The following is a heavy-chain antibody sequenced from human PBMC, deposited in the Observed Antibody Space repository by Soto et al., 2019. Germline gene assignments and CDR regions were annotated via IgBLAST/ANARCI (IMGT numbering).Heavy chain of an antibody. CDR1: GYTFTSYA. CDR2: INAGNGNT. Sequence: GVSVKLSCKASGYTFTSYAMHWARQAPGQRLEWMGWINAGNGNTKYSQKFQGRVTITRDTSASTAYMELSSLRSEDTAVYYCARSVFPLNWFDPWGQGTLVTVSS. CDR3: ARSVFPLNWFDP. V-gene: IGHV1-3*01. J-gene: IGHJ5*02.